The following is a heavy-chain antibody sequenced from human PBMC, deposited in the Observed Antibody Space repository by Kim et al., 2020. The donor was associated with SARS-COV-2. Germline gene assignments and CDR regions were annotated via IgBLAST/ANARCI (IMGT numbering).Heavy chain of an antibody. Sequence: YPRSVKGRFTISRENAKNSLYLQMNSLRAGDTAVYYCARGQVAGTDYFDYWGQGTLVTVSS. D-gene: IGHD6-19*01. J-gene: IGHJ4*02. CDR3: ARGQVAGTDYFDY. V-gene: IGHV3-13*01.